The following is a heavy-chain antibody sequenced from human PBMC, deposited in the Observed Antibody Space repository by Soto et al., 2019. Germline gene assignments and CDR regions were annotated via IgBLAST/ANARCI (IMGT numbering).Heavy chain of an antibody. Sequence: GGSLRLSCAASGFTFSSYGMHWVRQAPGKGLEWVAVIWYDGSNKYYADSVKGRFTISRDNSKNTLYLQMNSLRAEDTAVYYCARETGGERYFAGLARTWFDPWGQGTLVTVSS. D-gene: IGHD3-9*01. CDR2: IWYDGSNK. CDR3: ARETGGERYFAGLARTWFDP. V-gene: IGHV3-33*01. CDR1: GFTFSSYG. J-gene: IGHJ5*02.